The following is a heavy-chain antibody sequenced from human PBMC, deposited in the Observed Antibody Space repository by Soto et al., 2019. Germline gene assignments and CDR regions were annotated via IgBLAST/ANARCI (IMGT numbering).Heavy chain of an antibody. CDR2: IYYSGST. Sequence: TLSLPFTVSGDSISSGDYYWSFIRQHPGKGLEWIGYIYYSGSTYYNPSLKSRVTISVDTSKNQFSLKLRSVTAADTAVYYCARVGGINWFDPWGQGTLVTVSS. CDR1: GDSISSGDYY. D-gene: IGHD3-16*01. V-gene: IGHV4-31*03. J-gene: IGHJ5*02. CDR3: ARVGGINWFDP.